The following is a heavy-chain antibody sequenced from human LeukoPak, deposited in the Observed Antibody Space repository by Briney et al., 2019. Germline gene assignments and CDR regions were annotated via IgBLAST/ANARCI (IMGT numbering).Heavy chain of an antibody. V-gene: IGHV3-23*01. CDR3: AKDIPEAGSYSSFDY. CDR2: ISGSGGST. D-gene: IGHD1-26*01. Sequence: GGSLRLSWAASGXTFSSYGVHWVRQAPGKGLEWVSAISGSGGSTFYADSVKGRFTISRDNSKTPLYLQMNSLRDEDTAVYYCAKDIPEAGSYSSFDYWGQGTLVTVSS. J-gene: IGHJ4*02. CDR1: GXTFSSYG.